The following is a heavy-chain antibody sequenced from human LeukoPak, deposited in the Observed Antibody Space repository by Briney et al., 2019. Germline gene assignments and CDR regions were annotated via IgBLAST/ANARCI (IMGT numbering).Heavy chain of an antibody. J-gene: IGHJ4*02. Sequence: GGSLRLSCAASGFTFSSYAMSWVRQAPGKGLEWVSAISSGGNTYYADSVKGRFTISRDNSKNTLYLQMNSLRAEDTAVYYCAKEGSTVTAGQYFDYWGQGTLVTVSS. CDR2: ISSGGNT. CDR1: GFTFSSYA. D-gene: IGHD4-17*01. V-gene: IGHV3-23*01. CDR3: AKEGSTVTAGQYFDY.